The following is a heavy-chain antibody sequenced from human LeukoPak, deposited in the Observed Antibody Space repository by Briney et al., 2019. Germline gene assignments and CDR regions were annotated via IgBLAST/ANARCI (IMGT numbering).Heavy chain of an antibody. CDR3: ARGPLGSSSSGYYYYMDV. Sequence: ASVKVSCKASGYTFTGYYMHWVRQAPGQGLEWMGWINPNSGGTNYAQKFQGWVTMTRDTSISTAYMEVSRLRPDGTAVYYCARGPLGSSSSGYYYYMDVWGKGTTVTVSS. J-gene: IGHJ6*03. CDR1: GYTFTGYY. D-gene: IGHD6-6*01. CDR2: INPNSGGT. V-gene: IGHV1-2*04.